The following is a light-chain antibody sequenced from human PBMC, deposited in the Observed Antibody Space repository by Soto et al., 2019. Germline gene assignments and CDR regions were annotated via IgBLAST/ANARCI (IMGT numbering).Light chain of an antibody. CDR3: QQYTNWPLNT. J-gene: IGKJ5*01. CDR2: GAS. CDR1: QSVDTN. V-gene: IGKV3-15*01. Sequence: EIVMTQSPATLSVSPGERPTLSCSASQSVDTNLAWYQQKPGQAPRVLIYGASMRAAGIPARFSGSGSGTAFTLTINSLQPEDFALYTCQQYTNWPLNTFGQGTRLEIK.